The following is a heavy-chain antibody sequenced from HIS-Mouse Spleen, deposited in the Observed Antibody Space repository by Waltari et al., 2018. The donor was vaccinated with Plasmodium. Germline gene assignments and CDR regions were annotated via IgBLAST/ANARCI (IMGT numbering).Heavy chain of an antibody. J-gene: IGHJ4*02. V-gene: IGHV4-34*01. Sequence: QVQLQQWGAGLLKPSETLSLTCAVYGGSFSGYYWSWIRQPPGKGLEWIGESNHSGSTNYNPSLTSRVTISVDPSKNQFSLKLSSVTAADTAVYYCARLVVVASKDSYWGQGTLVTVSS. D-gene: IGHD2-15*01. CDR2: SNHSGST. CDR1: GGSFSGYY. CDR3: ARLVVVASKDSY.